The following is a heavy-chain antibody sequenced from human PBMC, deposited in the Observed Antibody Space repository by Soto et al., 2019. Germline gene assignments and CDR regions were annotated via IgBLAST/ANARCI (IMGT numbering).Heavy chain of an antibody. CDR3: ARAECSSPDCLTAYYSYGLDV. CDR1: GFTFRSFT. CDR2: ISSNSAYI. V-gene: IGHV3-21*01. Sequence: PGGSLRLSCAASGFTFRSFTMNWVRQAPGKGLEWVSTISSNSAYIYYTDALRGRFTISRDNARNSLFLQMNSLRAEDTAVYYCARAECSSPDCLTAYYSYGLDVWGQGSTVTVSS. D-gene: IGHD3-9*01. J-gene: IGHJ6*02.